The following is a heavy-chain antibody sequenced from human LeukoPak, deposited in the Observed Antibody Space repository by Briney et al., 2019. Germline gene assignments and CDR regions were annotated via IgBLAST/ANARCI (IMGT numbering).Heavy chain of an antibody. V-gene: IGHV4-34*01. J-gene: IGHJ6*03. CDR2: INHSGST. CDR1: GGSFSGYY. CDR3: ARGPQLVGYYYIDV. D-gene: IGHD6-13*01. Sequence: SETLSLTCAVYGGSFSGYYWSWIRQPPGKGLEWIGEINHSGSTNYNPSLKSRVTISVDTSKNQFSLQLNSLTPEDTAAYYCARGPQLVGYYYIDVWDTGTTVTVSS.